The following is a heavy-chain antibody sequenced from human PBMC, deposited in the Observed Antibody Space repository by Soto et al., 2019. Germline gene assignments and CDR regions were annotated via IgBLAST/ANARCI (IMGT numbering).Heavy chain of an antibody. V-gene: IGHV4-59*08. CDR3: ARIGEPYYYYMDV. D-gene: IGHD4-17*01. CDR1: GGSISSYY. J-gene: IGHJ6*03. CDR2: IYYSGST. Sequence: SETLSLTCTVSGGSISSYYWSWIRQPPGKGLEWIGYIYYSGSTNYNPSLKSRVTISVDTSKNQFSLKLSSVTAADTAVYYCARIGEPYYYYMDVWGKGTTVTVSS.